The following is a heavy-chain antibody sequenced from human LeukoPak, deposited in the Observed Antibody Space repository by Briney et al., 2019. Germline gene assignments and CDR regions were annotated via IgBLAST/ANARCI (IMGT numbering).Heavy chain of an antibody. CDR2: ISGSGGST. Sequence: GGSLRLSCAASGFTFSSYGMRWVRQAPGKGLEWVSAISGSGGSTYYADSVKGRFTISRDNSKNTLYLQMNSLRAEDTAVYYCARGTEMATMGSWFDPWGQGTLVTVSS. CDR3: ARGTEMATMGSWFDP. V-gene: IGHV3-23*01. D-gene: IGHD5-24*01. J-gene: IGHJ5*02. CDR1: GFTFSSYG.